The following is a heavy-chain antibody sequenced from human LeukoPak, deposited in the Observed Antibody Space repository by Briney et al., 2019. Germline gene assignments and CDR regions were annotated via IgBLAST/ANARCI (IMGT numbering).Heavy chain of an antibody. V-gene: IGHV4-59*01. J-gene: IGHJ4*02. CDR2: IYYSGST. Sequence: SETLSLTCTVSGGSISSYFWSWIRQPPGKGLGWIGYIYYSGSTNYNPSLKSRVTISVDTSKNQFSLKLSSVTAADAAVYYCARATSDYGDYVYYFDYWGQGTLVTVSS. CDR1: GGSISSYF. D-gene: IGHD4-17*01. CDR3: ARATSDYGDYVYYFDY.